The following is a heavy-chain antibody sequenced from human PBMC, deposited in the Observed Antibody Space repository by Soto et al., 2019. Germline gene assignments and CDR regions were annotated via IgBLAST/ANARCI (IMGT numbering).Heavy chain of an antibody. CDR1: GDSISSSSYY. CDR2: IYYSGST. V-gene: IGHV4-39*01. J-gene: IGHJ6*01. D-gene: IGHD3-3*01. CDR3: ARLTSYFWSGYLRQDCYYYGMDV. Sequence: SETLSLTCTVSGDSISSSSYYWGWIRQPPGKGLEWIGSIYYSGSTYYNPSLKSRVTISVDTSKNQFSLKLSSVTAADTAVYYCARLTSYFWSGYLRQDCYYYGMDVWGQGTTVTVSS.